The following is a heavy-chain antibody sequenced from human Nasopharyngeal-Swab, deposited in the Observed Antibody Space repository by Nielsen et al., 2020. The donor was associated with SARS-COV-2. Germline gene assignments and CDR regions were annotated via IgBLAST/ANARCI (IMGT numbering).Heavy chain of an antibody. V-gene: IGHV4-4*02. CDR2: ALHDGRT. D-gene: IGHD1-26*01. J-gene: IGHJ5*02. Sequence: QPPGKGLEWIGEALHDGRTSYHSTLESRVTISIDTSRNQFSLRLTSVTAADTAVYYCAKEGSGSPALSWGQGILVTVSS. CDR3: AKEGSGSPALS.